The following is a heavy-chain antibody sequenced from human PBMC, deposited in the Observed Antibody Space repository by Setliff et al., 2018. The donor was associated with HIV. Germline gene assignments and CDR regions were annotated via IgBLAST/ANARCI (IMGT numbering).Heavy chain of an antibody. CDR1: GYTFTDYG. V-gene: IGHV1-18*01. J-gene: IGHJ4*02. CDR2: ISAYNGNT. CDR3: ARERLRFLEWLPLDY. D-gene: IGHD3-3*01. Sequence: GASVKVSCKASGYTFTDYGISWVRQAPGQGLEWMGWISAYNGNTKYAQKFQGRVTMTTHTSTNTAYMELRSLRAEDTAVYYCARERLRFLEWLPLDYWGQGTLVTVSS.